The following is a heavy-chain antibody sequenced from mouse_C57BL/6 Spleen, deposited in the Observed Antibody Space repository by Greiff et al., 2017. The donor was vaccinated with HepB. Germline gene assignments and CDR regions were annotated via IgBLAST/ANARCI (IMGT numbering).Heavy chain of an antibody. CDR1: GYTFTSYW. CDR2: IHPNSGST. V-gene: IGHV1-64*01. CDR3: ARLGDYDEGGYAMDY. D-gene: IGHD2-4*01. Sequence: QVQLQQSGAELVKPGASVKLSCKASGYTFTSYWMHWVKQRPGQGLEWIGMIHPNSGSTNYNEKFKSKATLTVDKSSSTAYMQLSSLTSEDSAVYYCARLGDYDEGGYAMDYWGQGTSVTVSS. J-gene: IGHJ4*01.